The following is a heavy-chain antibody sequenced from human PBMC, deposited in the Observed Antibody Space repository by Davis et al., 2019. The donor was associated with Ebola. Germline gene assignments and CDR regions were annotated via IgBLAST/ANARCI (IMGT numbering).Heavy chain of an antibody. Sequence: MPSETLSLTCTVSGGSISSYYWSWIRQPPGKGLEWIGYIYYSGSTNYNPSLKSRVTISVDTSKNQFSLKLSSVTAADTAVYYCARGNRFRHGMDVWGQGTTVTVSS. J-gene: IGHJ6*02. D-gene: IGHD1-14*01. CDR1: GGSISSYY. V-gene: IGHV4-59*12. CDR3: ARGNRFRHGMDV. CDR2: IYYSGST.